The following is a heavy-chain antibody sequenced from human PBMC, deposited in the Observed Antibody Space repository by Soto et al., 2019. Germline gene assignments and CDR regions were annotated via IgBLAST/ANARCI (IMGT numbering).Heavy chain of an antibody. Sequence: GGSLRLSCAASGFTFSDYYMSWIRQAPGKGLEWVSYISSSSSYTNYADSVKGRSTISRDNSKNTLFLQMNSLRAEDTAVYYCAKVVDYDSTGYYSHLDHWGQGTLVTVSS. CDR1: GFTFSDYY. D-gene: IGHD3-22*01. CDR3: AKVVDYDSTGYYSHLDH. J-gene: IGHJ4*02. CDR2: ISSSSSYT. V-gene: IGHV3-11*05.